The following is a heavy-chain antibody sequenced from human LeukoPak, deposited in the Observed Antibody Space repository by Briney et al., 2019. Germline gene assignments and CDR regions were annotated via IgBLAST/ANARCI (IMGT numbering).Heavy chain of an antibody. CDR1: GDSISSSSYY. CDR3: ARHGRYSYGSDV. D-gene: IGHD5-18*01. CDR2: IYYSGSSGST. J-gene: IGHJ3*01. Sequence: PSETLSLTCTVSGDSISSSSYYWGSIRQPPGKGLEWIGSIYYSGSSGSTYYNPSLKSRVTISVHTSSNQFTLTLSSVTAADTAVYYCARHGRYSYGSDVWGQGTMVAVSS. V-gene: IGHV4-39*01.